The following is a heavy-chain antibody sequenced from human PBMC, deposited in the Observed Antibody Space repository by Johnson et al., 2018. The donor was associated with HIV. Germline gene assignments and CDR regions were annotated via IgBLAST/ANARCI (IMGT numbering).Heavy chain of an antibody. Sequence: QVQLVESGGGVVQPGRSLRLSCAASGFTFSGYAMHWVRQAPGKGLEWMALLLYDASNKYYADSVKGRFTISRDNSKNTLYLQLNSLRAEDKAVYYCAKDVFGAAAGTRNAFDIWGQGTMVTVSS. CDR2: LLYDASNK. J-gene: IGHJ3*02. CDR3: AKDVFGAAAGTRNAFDI. D-gene: IGHD6-13*01. CDR1: GFTFSGYA. V-gene: IGHV3-30*04.